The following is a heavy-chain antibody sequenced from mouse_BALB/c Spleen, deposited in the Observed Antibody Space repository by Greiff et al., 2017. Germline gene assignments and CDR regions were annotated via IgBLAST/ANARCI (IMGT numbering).Heavy chain of an antibody. Sequence: DVMLVESGGGLVQPGGSRKLSCAASGFTFSSFGMHLVRQAPEKGLEWVAYISSGSSTIYYADTVKGRFTISRDNPKNTLFLQMTSLRSEDTAMYYCARNRWAYWGQGTLVTVSA. CDR2: ISSGSSTI. V-gene: IGHV5-17*02. CDR3: ARNRWAY. D-gene: IGHD2-14*01. CDR1: GFTFSSFG. J-gene: IGHJ3*01.